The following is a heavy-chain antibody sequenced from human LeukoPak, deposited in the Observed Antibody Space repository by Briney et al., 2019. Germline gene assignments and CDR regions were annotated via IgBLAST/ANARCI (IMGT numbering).Heavy chain of an antibody. D-gene: IGHD3-22*01. CDR1: GGSISSYY. CDR3: AATSSGPTGRSFDY. V-gene: IGHV4-59*08. J-gene: IGHJ4*02. Sequence: PSETLSLTCTVSGGSISSYYWSWIRQPPGKGLEWIGYIHYSGSTNYNPSLKSRATISVDTSKNQFSLKLSSVTAADTAVYYCAATSSGPTGRSFDYWGQGTLVTVSS. CDR2: IHYSGST.